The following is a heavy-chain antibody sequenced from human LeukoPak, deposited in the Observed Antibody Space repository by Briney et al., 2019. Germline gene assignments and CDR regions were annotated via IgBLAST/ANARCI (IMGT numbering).Heavy chain of an antibody. CDR1: GGTFSSYA. CDR3: ARDRGGHYYDSTGYAY. V-gene: IGHV1-69*04. Sequence: ASVKVSCKASGGTFSSYAISWVRQAPGQGLEWMGRIIPILGIANYEQKFQGRVTITADKSTSTAYMELSSLRSEDTAVYYCARDRGGHYYDSTGYAYWGQGTLVTVSS. CDR2: IIPILGIA. D-gene: IGHD3-22*01. J-gene: IGHJ4*02.